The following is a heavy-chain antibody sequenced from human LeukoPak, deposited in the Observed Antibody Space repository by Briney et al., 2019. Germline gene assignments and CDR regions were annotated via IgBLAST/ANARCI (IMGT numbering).Heavy chain of an antibody. V-gene: IGHV4-31*03. CDR1: GGSISSGGYY. CDR3: ARGQGERTRSSPYYFDY. Sequence: SETLSLTCTVSGGSISSGGYYWSWIRQHPGKGLEWIGYIYYSGSTYYNPSLKSRVTISVDTSKNQFSLKLSSVTAADTAVYYCARGQGERTRSSPYYFDYWGQGTLVTVSS. CDR2: IYYSGST. D-gene: IGHD6-6*01. J-gene: IGHJ4*02.